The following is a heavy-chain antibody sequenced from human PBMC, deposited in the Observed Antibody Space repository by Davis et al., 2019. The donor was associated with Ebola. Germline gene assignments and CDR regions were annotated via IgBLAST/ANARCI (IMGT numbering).Heavy chain of an antibody. D-gene: IGHD3-22*01. CDR3: AKDLLHSITMIVVVQPLDAFDI. CDR2: ISGSGGST. V-gene: IGHV3-23*01. CDR1: GFTFSSYA. J-gene: IGHJ3*02. Sequence: GESLKISCAASGFTFSSYAMSWVRQAPGKGLEWVSAISGSGGSTYYADSVKGRFTISRDNSKNTLYLQMNSLRAEDTAVYYCAKDLLHSITMIVVVQPLDAFDIWGQETMVTVSS.